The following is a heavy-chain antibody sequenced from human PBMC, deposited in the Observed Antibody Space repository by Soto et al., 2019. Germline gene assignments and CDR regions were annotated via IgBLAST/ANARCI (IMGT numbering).Heavy chain of an antibody. V-gene: IGHV4-31*03. J-gene: IGHJ6*02. CDR1: GGAFSSGGYY. Sequence: SSTRSLTSTVSGGAFSSGGYYCSCIRQHRGNALEAIRYIYYSGSTYYNPSLKSRVTISADTSKNQFSLKLSSVTAADTAVYYWARGVARRAGDNYVRDFYYGMDVWGQGTTVTVSS. D-gene: IGHD3-16*01. CDR3: ARGVARRAGDNYVRDFYYGMDV. CDR2: IYYSGST.